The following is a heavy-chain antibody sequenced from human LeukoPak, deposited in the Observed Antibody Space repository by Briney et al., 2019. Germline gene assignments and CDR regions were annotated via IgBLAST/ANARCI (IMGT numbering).Heavy chain of an antibody. D-gene: IGHD6-19*01. CDR2: IYSGGNT. J-gene: IGHJ4*02. CDR1: GVTVSSNY. Sequence: GGSLRLSCAASGVTVSSNYMSWVRQAPGKGLEWVSVIYSGGNTYYADSVKGRFTISRDNSKNTLYLQMNSLRAGDTAVYYCARMRWLQYYSDYWGQGTLVTVSS. CDR3: ARMRWLQYYSDY. V-gene: IGHV3-53*01.